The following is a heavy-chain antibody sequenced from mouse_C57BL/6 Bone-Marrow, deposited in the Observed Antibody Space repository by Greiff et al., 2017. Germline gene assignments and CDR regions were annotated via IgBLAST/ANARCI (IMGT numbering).Heavy chain of an antibody. CDR1: GYTFTSYW. Sequence: VQLQQSGTVLARPGASVKMSCKTSGYTFTSYWMHWVKQRPGQGLEWIGAIYPGNSDTSYNQQFKGKATLTAVTSASTAYMELSSLTNEDAADCYYTTPSDYWGQGTTLTVSS. J-gene: IGHJ2*01. CDR3: TTPSDY. CDR2: IYPGNSDT. V-gene: IGHV1-5*01.